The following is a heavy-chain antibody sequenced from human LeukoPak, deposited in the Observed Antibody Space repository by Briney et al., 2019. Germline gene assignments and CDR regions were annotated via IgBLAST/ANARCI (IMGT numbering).Heavy chain of an antibody. CDR3: ARDERRYCSDSSCYPGDY. Sequence: GGSLRLSCAASGCTFSSYAMKWVRQAPGKGLEWVSAISRTSAYIYYSDSVKGRFTISRDNAKNSVYLQIDSLRAEDTAVYYCARDERRYCSDSSCYPGDYWGQGTLVTVSS. D-gene: IGHD2-2*01. J-gene: IGHJ4*02. V-gene: IGHV3-21*01. CDR1: GCTFSSYA. CDR2: ISRTSAYI.